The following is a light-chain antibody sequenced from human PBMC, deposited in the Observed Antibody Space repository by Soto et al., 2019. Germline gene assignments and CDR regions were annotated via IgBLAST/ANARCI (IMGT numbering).Light chain of an antibody. CDR1: SSDVGGYNY. CDR2: DVS. CDR3: CSYAGV. Sequence: SALTQPRSVSGSPGQSVTISCTGTSSDVGGYNYVSWYQQHPGKAPKLMIYDVSKRPSGVPDRFSGSKSGNTASLTISGLQAEDEADYYCCSYAGVFGGGTKVTVL. J-gene: IGLJ2*01. V-gene: IGLV2-11*01.